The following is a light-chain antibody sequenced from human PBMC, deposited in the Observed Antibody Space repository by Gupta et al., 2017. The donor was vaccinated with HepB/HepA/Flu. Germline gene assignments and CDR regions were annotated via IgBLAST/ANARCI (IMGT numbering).Light chain of an antibody. Sequence: EMVLTQSPAPLSLSPGERATLSCRASKSVSSSYLAWYQQKPGQAPRLLIYGASSRATGIPDRFSGSGSGTDFTLTISRLEPEDFAVYYCQQYGSSPLYTFGQGTKLEIK. CDR3: QQYGSSPLYT. J-gene: IGKJ2*01. V-gene: IGKV3-20*01. CDR1: KSVSSSY. CDR2: GAS.